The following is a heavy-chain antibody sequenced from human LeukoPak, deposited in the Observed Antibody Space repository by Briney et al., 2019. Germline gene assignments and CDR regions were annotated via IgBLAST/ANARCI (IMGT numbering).Heavy chain of an antibody. CDR1: GYTFSDYD. V-gene: IGHV1-8*01. D-gene: IGHD5-24*01. J-gene: IGHJ5*02. CDR2: MNPNSGNT. CDR3: ARVKGTRRGGYVAFDP. Sequence: GASVKVSCKASGYTFSDYDINWVRQATGQGLEGMGWMNPNSGNTGYAQKFRGRVTMTRDTSINTAYMELSSLRSEDTAVYYCARVKGTRRGGYVAFDPWGQGTLVTVSS.